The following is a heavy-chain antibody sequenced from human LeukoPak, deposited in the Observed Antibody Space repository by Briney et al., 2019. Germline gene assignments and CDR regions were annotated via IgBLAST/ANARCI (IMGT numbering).Heavy chain of an antibody. V-gene: IGHV1-18*01. D-gene: IGHD3-22*01. CDR2: ISAYNGNT. J-gene: IGHJ4*02. CDR3: ARDSSAYYYDSSGYYLGIKSYYFDY. Sequence: ASVKVSCKASGYTFTSYGISWVRQAPGQGFEWMGWISAYNGNTNYAQKLQGRVTMTTDTSTSTAYMELRSQRSDDTAVYYCARDSSAYYYDSSGYYLGIKSYYFDYWGQGTLVTVSS. CDR1: GYTFTSYG.